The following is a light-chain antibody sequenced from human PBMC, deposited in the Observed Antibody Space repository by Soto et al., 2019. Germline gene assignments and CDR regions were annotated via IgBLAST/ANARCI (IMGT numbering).Light chain of an antibody. V-gene: IGKV1-5*01. Sequence: DIQMTQTASTLSVSLGDRITSTCRASEDIDTSLAWFQQRPGKAPKVLIAGASGLMNGVPSTFSGSGSGTEFALTISSVQPDDFATYFCQHYDTFSWTFGQGTKADIK. CDR2: GAS. CDR3: QHYDTFSWT. CDR1: EDIDTS. J-gene: IGKJ1*01.